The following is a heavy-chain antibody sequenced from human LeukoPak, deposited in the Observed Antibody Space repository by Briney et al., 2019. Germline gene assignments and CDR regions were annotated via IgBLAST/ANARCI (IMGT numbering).Heavy chain of an antibody. Sequence: ASVKVSCKASGYTFTSYGIRWVRQAPGQGLAWMGWISAYNGNTNYAQKLQGRVTMTTDTSTSTAYMELRSLRSDDTAVYYCARAPEHHYYYGMDVWGQGTTVTVSS. V-gene: IGHV1-18*01. CDR1: GYTFTSYG. CDR2: ISAYNGNT. CDR3: ARAPEHHYYYGMDV. J-gene: IGHJ6*02. D-gene: IGHD1/OR15-1a*01.